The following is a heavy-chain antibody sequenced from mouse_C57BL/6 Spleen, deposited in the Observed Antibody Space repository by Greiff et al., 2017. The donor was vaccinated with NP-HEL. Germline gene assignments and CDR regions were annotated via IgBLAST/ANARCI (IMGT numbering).Heavy chain of an antibody. D-gene: IGHD2-4*01. CDR2: IDPSDSYT. J-gene: IGHJ4*01. Sequence: QVHVKQPGAELVMPGASVKLSCKASGYTFTSYWMHWVKQRPGQGLEWIGEIDPSDSYTNYNQKFKGKSTLTVDKSSSTAYMQLSSLTSEDSAVYYCGLRSYAMDYWGQGTSVTVSS. V-gene: IGHV1-69*01. CDR1: GYTFTSYW. CDR3: GLRSYAMDY.